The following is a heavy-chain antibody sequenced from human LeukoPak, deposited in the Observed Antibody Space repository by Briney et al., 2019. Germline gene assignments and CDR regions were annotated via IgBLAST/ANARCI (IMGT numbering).Heavy chain of an antibody. Sequence: VGSLRLSCTTSGFDFGIYWMTWVRQAPGKGLEWVATVRQDGTRNYYLDSVKGRFTVSRDNANNSVHLRMDSLRVEDTAVYYCAKAMLDPHSLILLDHWGQGTLVIVSS. V-gene: IGHV3-7*03. J-gene: IGHJ4*02. CDR1: GFDFGIYW. CDR2: VRQDGTRN. CDR3: AKAMLDPHSLILLDH. D-gene: IGHD3/OR15-3a*01.